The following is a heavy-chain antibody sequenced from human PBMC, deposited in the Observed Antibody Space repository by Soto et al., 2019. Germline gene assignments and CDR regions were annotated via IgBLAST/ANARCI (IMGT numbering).Heavy chain of an antibody. J-gene: IGHJ3*02. V-gene: IGHV3-30-3*01. CDR3: ARDRGRVVAKRKDAFDI. CDR1: GFTFSSYA. Sequence: QVQLVESGGGVVQPGRSLRLSCAASGFTFSSYAMHWVRQAPGKGLEWVAVISYDGSNKYYADSVKGRFTISRENSKNTLYLQMNSLRAEDTAVYYCARDRGRVVAKRKDAFDIWGQGTMVTVSS. CDR2: ISYDGSNK. D-gene: IGHD2-15*01.